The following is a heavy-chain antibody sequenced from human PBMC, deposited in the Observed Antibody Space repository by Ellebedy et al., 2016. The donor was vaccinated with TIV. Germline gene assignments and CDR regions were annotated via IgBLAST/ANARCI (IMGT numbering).Heavy chain of an antibody. Sequence: ASVKVSCXGSGHRFTSYGFHWVRQAPGQGPEWMGWINTGNDNTKYSQKLQGRVTITRDYMELSGLMSEDTAVYYCATREWQDPMDVWGQGTTVTVSS. V-gene: IGHV1-3*04. D-gene: IGHD3-3*01. CDR1: GHRFTSYG. CDR2: INTGNDNT. J-gene: IGHJ6*02. CDR3: ATREWQDPMDV.